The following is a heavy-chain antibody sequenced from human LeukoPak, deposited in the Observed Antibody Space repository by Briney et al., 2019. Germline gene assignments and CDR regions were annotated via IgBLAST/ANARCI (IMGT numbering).Heavy chain of an antibody. CDR1: GFTFSSYA. V-gene: IGHV3-30-3*01. J-gene: IGHJ2*01. CDR2: ISYDGSNK. Sequence: GGSLRLSCAASGFTFSSYAMHWVRQAPGKGLEWVAVISYDGSNKYYADSAKGRFTISRDNSKNTLYLQMNSLRAEDTAVYYCASGYSSSPYWYFDLWGRGTLVTVSS. CDR3: ASGYSSSPYWYFDL. D-gene: IGHD6-6*01.